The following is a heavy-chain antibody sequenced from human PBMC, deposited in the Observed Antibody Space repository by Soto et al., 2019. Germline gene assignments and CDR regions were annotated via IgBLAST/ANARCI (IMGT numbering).Heavy chain of an antibody. V-gene: IGHV3-23*01. CDR2: IGSRGST. J-gene: IGHJ4*02. D-gene: IGHD6-19*01. CDR3: AKENTGWYSN. Sequence: GGSLRLSCAASGFTLGSYAMGWVRQAPGKGLEWVSAIGSRGSTFYADSVKGRFTISRDNSKNTLYLQMNSLRAEDTALYYCAKENTGWYSNWGQGT. CDR1: GFTLGSYA.